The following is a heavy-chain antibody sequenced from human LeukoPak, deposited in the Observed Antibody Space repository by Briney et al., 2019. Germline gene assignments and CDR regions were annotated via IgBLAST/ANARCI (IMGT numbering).Heavy chain of an antibody. CDR3: ARGGIAAPNWFDP. Sequence: GGSLRLSCAASGFTFSSYSMNWFRQAPGKGLEWVSSISSSSSYIYYADSVKGRFTISRDNAKNSLYLQMNSLRAEDTAVYYCARGGIAAPNWFDPWGQGTLVTVSS. CDR1: GFTFSSYS. D-gene: IGHD6-13*01. J-gene: IGHJ5*02. V-gene: IGHV3-21*01. CDR2: ISSSSSYI.